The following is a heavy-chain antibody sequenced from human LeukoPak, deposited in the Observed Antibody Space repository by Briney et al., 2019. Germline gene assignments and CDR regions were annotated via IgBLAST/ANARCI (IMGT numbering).Heavy chain of an antibody. CDR2: ISSGSNTI. CDR3: ARVAVTSNDY. V-gene: IGHV3-48*01. D-gene: IGHD2-21*02. J-gene: IGHJ4*02. Sequence: GGSLRLSCAASGFAFSSYGMHWVRQAPGKGLEWVSYISSGSNTIYYAYADSVKGRFTISRDNAKNSLYLQMNSLRAEDTAVYYCARVAVTSNDYWGQGTLVTVSS. CDR1: GFAFSSYG.